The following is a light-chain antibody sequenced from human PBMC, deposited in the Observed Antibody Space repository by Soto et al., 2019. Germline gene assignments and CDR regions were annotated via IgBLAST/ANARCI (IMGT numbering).Light chain of an antibody. V-gene: IGKV1-9*01. CDR2: AAS. CDR1: QDVSRY. CDR3: QQLNSYVFA. Sequence: DIPLTQSPSFLSASVGDRVTITCRASQDVSRYLAWYQQKPGKAPNLLIYAASTLRSGVPSRFSGSGSETEFTLTISSLQPEDFATYYCQQLNSYVFAFGPGTQVAIK. J-gene: IGKJ3*01.